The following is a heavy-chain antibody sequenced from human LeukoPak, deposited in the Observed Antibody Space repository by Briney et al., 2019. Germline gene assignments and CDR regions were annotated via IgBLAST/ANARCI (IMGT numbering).Heavy chain of an antibody. J-gene: IGHJ4*02. V-gene: IGHV5-51*01. Sequence: GESLKISCKASGYSFTSYWIGWVRQMPGKGLEWMMIIYPGDSDTRYSPSFQGQVTISADKSINTVYLQWSSLKASDTAMYYCARHGVVGAADHFDYWGQGTLVTVSS. CDR1: GYSFTSYW. D-gene: IGHD1-26*01. CDR2: IYPGDSDT. CDR3: ARHGVVGAADHFDY.